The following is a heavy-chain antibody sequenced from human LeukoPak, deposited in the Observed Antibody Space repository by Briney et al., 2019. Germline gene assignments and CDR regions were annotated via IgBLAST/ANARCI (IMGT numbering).Heavy chain of an antibody. D-gene: IGHD1-1*01. CDR3: AGPTTAPLDAFDI. J-gene: IGHJ3*02. V-gene: IGHV4-4*07. Sequence: SETLSLTCTVSDGSISNYYWTWIRQPAGKGLEWIGRIYVSGSTNYNPSLKSRVTISVDTSKDQFSLKLNSVTAADTAVYYCAGPTTAPLDAFDIWGQGTMVTVSS. CDR1: DGSISNYY. CDR2: IYVSGST.